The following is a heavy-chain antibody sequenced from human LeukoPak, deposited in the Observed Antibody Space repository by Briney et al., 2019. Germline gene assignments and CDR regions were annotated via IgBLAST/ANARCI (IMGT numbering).Heavy chain of an antibody. D-gene: IGHD3-10*01. CDR1: GFTFSSYA. CDR2: ISYDGSNK. CDR3: ARSGPSVLWSKSFDY. Sequence: GGSLRLSCAASGFTFSSYAMHWVRQAPGKGLEWVAVISYDGSNKYYADSVKGRFTISRDNSKNTLFLQMDNLRADDTATYYCARSGPSVLWSKSFDYWGQGALVTVSS. V-gene: IGHV3-30*14. J-gene: IGHJ4*02.